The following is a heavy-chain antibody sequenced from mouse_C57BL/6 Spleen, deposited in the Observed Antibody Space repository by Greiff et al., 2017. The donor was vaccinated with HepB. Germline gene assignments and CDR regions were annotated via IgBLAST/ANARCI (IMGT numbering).Heavy chain of an antibody. D-gene: IGHD2-5*01. Sequence: VQLQQPGAELVMPGASVKLSCKASGYTFTSYWMHWVKQRPGQGLEWIGEIDPSDSYTNYNQKFKGKSTLTVDKSSSTAYMQLSSLTSEDSAVYYCARIHYSNPYYFDYWGQGTTLTVSS. CDR2: IDPSDSYT. V-gene: IGHV1-69*01. J-gene: IGHJ2*01. CDR3: ARIHYSNPYYFDY. CDR1: GYTFTSYW.